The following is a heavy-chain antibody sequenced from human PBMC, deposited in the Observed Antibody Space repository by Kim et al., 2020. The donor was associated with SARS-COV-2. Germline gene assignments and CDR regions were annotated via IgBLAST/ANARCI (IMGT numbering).Heavy chain of an antibody. V-gene: IGHV3-11*06. Sequence: KGRFTISRDNAKNSLYLQMNSLRAEDTAVYYCARGSYYDSKDYYYGMDVWGQGTTVTVSS. J-gene: IGHJ6*02. CDR3: ARGSYYDSKDYYYGMDV. D-gene: IGHD3-22*01.